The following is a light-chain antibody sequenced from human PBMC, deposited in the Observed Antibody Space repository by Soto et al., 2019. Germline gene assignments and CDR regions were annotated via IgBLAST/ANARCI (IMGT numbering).Light chain of an antibody. CDR3: QVLNNTSYDYI. CDR2: DDG. V-gene: IGLV3-21*02. J-gene: IGLJ1*01. CDR1: NIGGKS. Sequence: SYALTQPPSVSVAPGQTARITCGGNNIGGKSLHWYQQKPGQAPVLVVYDDGDRPSGIPERFSGSNSGNTATLTISRVEAGDYADYYCQVLNNTSYDYIFGNGT.